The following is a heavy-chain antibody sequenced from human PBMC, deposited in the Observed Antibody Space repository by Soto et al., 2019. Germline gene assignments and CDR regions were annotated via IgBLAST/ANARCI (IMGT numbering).Heavy chain of an antibody. J-gene: IGHJ4*02. CDR2: ISGSVGFT. CDR1: GFTFKNYD. V-gene: IGHV3-23*01. CDR3: AKNRQFRSYYESAGHYDN. Sequence: EVELLESGGGLVQPGGSLRLSCVASGFTFKNYDMRWIRQAPGKGLDGVSGISGSVGFTYYADSVKGRFTISRDNSKNTLYLQMNSLRAEDTDIYYCAKNRQFRSYYESAGHYDNWGQGTLVTVSS. D-gene: IGHD3-10*01.